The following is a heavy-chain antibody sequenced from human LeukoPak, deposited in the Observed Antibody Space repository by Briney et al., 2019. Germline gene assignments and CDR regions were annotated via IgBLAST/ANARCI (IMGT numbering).Heavy chain of an antibody. Sequence: GGSLRLSCAASGFTFSDYYMSWIRQAPGKGLEWVSYISSSGSTIYYADSVKGRFTISRDNAKNSLYLQMNSLRAEDTAVYYCARDQIVVVVAADYYYYGMDVWGQGTTVTVSS. V-gene: IGHV3-11*04. J-gene: IGHJ6*02. CDR1: GFTFSDYY. CDR3: ARDQIVVVVAADYYYYGMDV. D-gene: IGHD2-15*01. CDR2: ISSSGSTI.